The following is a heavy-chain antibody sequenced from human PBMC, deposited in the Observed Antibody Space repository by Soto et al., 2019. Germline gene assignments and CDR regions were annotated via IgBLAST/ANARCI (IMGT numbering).Heavy chain of an antibody. Sequence: QAQLVQSGAEAKQPGASVKVSCKASGYTFNDYALHWVRQAPGQGLEWMGWSNVGNGNTGYSRKFQGRDTNDRDMSATTDYIEVSSLTYEDTAIYYCAREGAHYAPFDLWGQGTLVTVSS. CDR3: AREGAHYAPFDL. J-gene: IGHJ4*02. V-gene: IGHV1-3*01. D-gene: IGHD3-16*01. CDR2: SNVGNGNT. CDR1: GYTFNDYA.